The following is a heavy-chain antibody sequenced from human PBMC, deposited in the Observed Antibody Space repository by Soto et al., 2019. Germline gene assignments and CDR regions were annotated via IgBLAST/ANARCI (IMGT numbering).Heavy chain of an antibody. CDR1: GFRFSGPA. D-gene: IGHD3-16*01. CDR3: TRRGIGFD. J-gene: IGHJ4*02. Sequence: GSLRLSCAASGFRFSGPAIYWVRQASGKGLEWVGRIRSKANSYATAYTASVQGRFTISRDDSKNTAFLQMNSLKTEDTAVYYCTRRGIGFDWGQGTLVTVSS. V-gene: IGHV3-73*01. CDR2: IRSKANSYAT.